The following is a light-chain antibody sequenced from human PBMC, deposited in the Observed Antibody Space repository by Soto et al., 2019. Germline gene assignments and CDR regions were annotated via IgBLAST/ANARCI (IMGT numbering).Light chain of an antibody. V-gene: IGLV1-47*02. CDR3: VSWDDSLSGLV. CDR1: SSNIGSNY. J-gene: IGLJ1*01. CDR2: SNN. Sequence: QSVLTQPPSASGTPGQRVTISCSGSSSNIGSNYVYWYQQYPGTAPKLLIYSNNQRPSGVPDRFSGSKSGTSASLAISGLRSEDEADYYCVSWDDSLSGLVFGTGTKVTVL.